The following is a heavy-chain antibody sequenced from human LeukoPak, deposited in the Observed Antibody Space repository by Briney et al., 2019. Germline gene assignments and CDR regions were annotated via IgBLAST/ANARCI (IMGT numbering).Heavy chain of an antibody. D-gene: IGHD3-16*01. J-gene: IGHJ4*02. CDR2: INPNSGDT. V-gene: IGHV1-2*02. CDR1: GYIFTGYY. CDR3: ARVRYRLAETYIDY. Sequence: ASVKVSCKASGYIFTGYYMHWVRQAPGQGLEWMGWINPNSGDTNYAQKFQGRVTRTRDTSISTAYMELSRLRSDDTAVYYCARVRYRLAETYIDYWGQGTLVTVSS.